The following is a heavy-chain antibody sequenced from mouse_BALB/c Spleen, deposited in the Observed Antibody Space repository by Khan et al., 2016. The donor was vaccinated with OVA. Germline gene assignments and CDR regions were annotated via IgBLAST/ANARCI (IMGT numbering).Heavy chain of an antibody. J-gene: IGHJ2*01. D-gene: IGHD1-2*01. CDR3: ARGNYYGYDFDY. V-gene: IGHV3-2*02. CDR1: GYSITSGYA. CDR2: ISYSGVT. Sequence: EVKLLESGPGLVKPSQSLSLTCTVTGYSITSGYAWNWIRQFPGNKLEWMGYISYSGVTSYTPSLKSRISITRDTSKNQFFLQLNSVTTEDTATYYGARGNYYGYDFDYWGQGTTLTVSS.